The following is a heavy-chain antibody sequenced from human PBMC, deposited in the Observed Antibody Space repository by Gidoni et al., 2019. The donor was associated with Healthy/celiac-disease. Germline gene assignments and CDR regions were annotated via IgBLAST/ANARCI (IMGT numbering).Heavy chain of an antibody. J-gene: IGHJ5*02. Sequence: EVKLVQSGAEVKRPGETLKISWQGSGYSFTSYWTGWERKMPGKGLEWLGLILPGDSDTRYSPSFQGQVTISADKSSSTAYLQWSSLKASDTAMYYCARHSSSEGGTWGQGTLVTVSS. V-gene: IGHV5-51*01. CDR2: ILPGDSDT. CDR3: ARHSSSEGGT. D-gene: IGHD2-2*01. CDR1: GYSFTSYW.